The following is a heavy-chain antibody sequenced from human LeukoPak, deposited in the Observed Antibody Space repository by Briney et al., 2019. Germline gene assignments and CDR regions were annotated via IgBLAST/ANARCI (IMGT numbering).Heavy chain of an antibody. CDR3: ARHEQYSYGQVDY. D-gene: IGHD5-18*01. V-gene: IGHV4-39*01. CDR2: IYYSGST. J-gene: IGHJ4*02. CDR1: GGSISSSSYY. Sequence: PSETLSLTCTVPGGSISSSSYYWGWIRQPPGKGLEWIASIYYSGSTYYNPSLKSRVTISVDTSKNQFSLKVTSVTAEDTAVYYCARHEQYSYGQVDYWGQGTLVTVSS.